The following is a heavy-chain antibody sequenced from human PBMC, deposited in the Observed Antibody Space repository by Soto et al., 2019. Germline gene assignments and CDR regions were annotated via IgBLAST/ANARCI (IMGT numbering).Heavy chain of an antibody. CDR2: INPSGGST. CDR1: GYTFTSYY. CDR3: ARGYHSSGFPPLVDY. Sequence: QVQLVQSGAEVKKPGASVKVSCKASGYTFTSYYMHWVRQAPGQGLEWMGIINPSGGSTSYAQKFQGRVTTTRDTSTSTVYMELSSLRSEDTAVYYCARGYHSSGFPPLVDYWGQGTLVTVSS. V-gene: IGHV1-46*01. D-gene: IGHD3-22*01. J-gene: IGHJ4*02.